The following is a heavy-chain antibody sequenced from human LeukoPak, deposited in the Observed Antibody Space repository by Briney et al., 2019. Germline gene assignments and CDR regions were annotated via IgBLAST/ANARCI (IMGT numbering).Heavy chain of an antibody. V-gene: IGHV3-23*01. Sequence: GASLRLSCAASGFTFGNYAMSWVRQAPGKGLEWVSAILDSGGSTYYADSVKGRFTVSRDNSRSTLYLQMKSLRAEDTALYYCAKWGDYDVLTGYYVPDYWGQGTRVTVSS. CDR2: ILDSGGST. D-gene: IGHD3-9*01. CDR1: GFTFGNYA. CDR3: AKWGDYDVLTGYYVPDY. J-gene: IGHJ4*02.